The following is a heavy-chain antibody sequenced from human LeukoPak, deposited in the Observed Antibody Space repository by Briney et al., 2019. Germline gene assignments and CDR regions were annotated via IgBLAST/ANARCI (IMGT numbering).Heavy chain of an antibody. CDR3: AREGSTVTDAFDI. V-gene: IGHV3-23*01. CDR2: ISGSGGST. Sequence: HPGGTLRLSCAASGFTFSSYAMSWVRQAPGKGLEWVSAISGSGGSTYYADSVKGRFTISRDNSKNTLYLQMNSLRAEDTAVYYCAREGSTVTDAFDIWGQGTMVTVSS. CDR1: GFTFSSYA. D-gene: IGHD4-17*01. J-gene: IGHJ3*02.